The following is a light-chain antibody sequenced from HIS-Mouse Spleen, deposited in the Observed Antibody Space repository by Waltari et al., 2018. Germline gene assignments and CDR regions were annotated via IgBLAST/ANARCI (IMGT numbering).Light chain of an antibody. V-gene: IGKV1-9*01. CDR3: QQLNSYPPT. J-gene: IGKJ1*01. Sequence: IQLTKSPSSLSASVGHRATTTCRASQGISSYLAWYQQKPGKAPKLLIYAASTLHSGVPSRFSGSGSGTEFTLTISSLQPEDFATYYCQQLNSYPPTFGQGTKVEIK. CDR2: AAS. CDR1: QGISSY.